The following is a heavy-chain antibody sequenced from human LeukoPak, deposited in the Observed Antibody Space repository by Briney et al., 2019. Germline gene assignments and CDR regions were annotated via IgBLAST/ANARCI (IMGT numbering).Heavy chain of an antibody. J-gene: IGHJ4*02. CDR1: GYTFTGYY. V-gene: IGHV1-2*06. CDR3: ARGYSGSPYDY. CDR2: INPNSGET. Sequence: ASVKVPCKASGYTFTGYYIHWVRQAPGQGLDWMGRINPNSGETNYAQKFQGRVTMTRDTSISTAYMELSRLRSDDTAVYYCARGYSGSPYDYWGQGTLVTVSS. D-gene: IGHD1-26*01.